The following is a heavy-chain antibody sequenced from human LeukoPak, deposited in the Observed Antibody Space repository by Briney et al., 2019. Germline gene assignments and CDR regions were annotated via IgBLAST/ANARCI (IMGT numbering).Heavy chain of an antibody. CDR1: GDSINNTYF. D-gene: IGHD3-22*01. Sequence: PSETLSLTCDVFGDSINNTYFWGWIRRPPGKGLQWIGSIDQGGNTYFESSLKGRVYLSVDTSKNQFSLTLIPVTDADTAIYHCVREVRYHDDSGYPDSWGQGTLVIVSS. V-gene: IGHV4-38-2*02. CDR2: IDQGGNT. CDR3: VREVRYHDDSGYPDS. J-gene: IGHJ4*02.